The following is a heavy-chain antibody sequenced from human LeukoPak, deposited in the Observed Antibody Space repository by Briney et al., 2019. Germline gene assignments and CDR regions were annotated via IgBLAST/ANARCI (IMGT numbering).Heavy chain of an antibody. J-gene: IGHJ4*02. D-gene: IGHD4-23*01. Sequence: ASVKVSCKASGYTFTSYAMNWVRQAPGQGLEWMGWINTNTGNPTYAQGFTGRFVFTLDTSVSTAYLQISSLKAEDTAVYYCARVGDYGGNDYFDYWGQGTLVTVSS. CDR2: INTNTGNP. CDR3: ARVGDYGGNDYFDY. CDR1: GYTFTSYA. V-gene: IGHV7-4-1*02.